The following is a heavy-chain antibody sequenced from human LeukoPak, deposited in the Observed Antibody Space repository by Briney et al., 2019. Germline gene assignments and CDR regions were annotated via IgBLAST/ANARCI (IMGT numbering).Heavy chain of an antibody. J-gene: IGHJ4*02. Sequence: GGSLRLSCAASGFTFSDYYMSWIRQAPGKGLEWVSCISSSGSTIYYADSVKGRFTISRDNAKNSLYLQMNSLRAEDTAVYYCARERGHYYDSSGYTNWGQGTLVTVSS. V-gene: IGHV3-11*04. D-gene: IGHD3-22*01. CDR1: GFTFSDYY. CDR3: ARERGHYYDSSGYTN. CDR2: ISSSGSTI.